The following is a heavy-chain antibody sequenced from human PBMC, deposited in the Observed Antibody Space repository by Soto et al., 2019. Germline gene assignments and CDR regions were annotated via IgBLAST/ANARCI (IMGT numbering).Heavy chain of an antibody. J-gene: IGHJ4*02. CDR1: GFTFTSSA. D-gene: IGHD5-12*01. CDR3: AAEVRNSGYVGLGDY. V-gene: IGHV1-58*01. Sequence: VASVKVSCKASGFTFTSSAVQWVRQARGQRLEWIGWIVVGSGNTNYAQKFQERVTITRDMSTSTAYMELSSLRSEDTAVYFFAAEVRNSGYVGLGDYGGRGPLVTVSS. CDR2: IVVGSGNT.